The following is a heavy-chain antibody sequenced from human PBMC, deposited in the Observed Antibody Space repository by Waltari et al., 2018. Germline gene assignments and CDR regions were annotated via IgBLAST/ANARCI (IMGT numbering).Heavy chain of an antibody. CDR2: IYSGGST. V-gene: IGHV3-53*02. J-gene: IGHJ4*02. CDR3: AREDGSGSYYFDY. CDR1: GFTVSSNY. D-gene: IGHD3-10*01. Sequence: EVQLVETGGGLIQPGGSLRLSCAASGFTVSSNYMIWVRQAPGKGLEWVSVIYSGGSTYYADSVKGRFTISRDNSKNTLYLQMNSLRAEDTAVYYCAREDGSGSYYFDYWGQGTLVTVSS.